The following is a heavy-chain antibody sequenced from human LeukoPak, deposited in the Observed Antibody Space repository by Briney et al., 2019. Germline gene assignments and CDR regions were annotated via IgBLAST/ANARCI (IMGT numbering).Heavy chain of an antibody. CDR1: GDSVRNYW. V-gene: IGHV3-23*01. CDR2: VSGSGGRT. CDR3: AKDLINRIEAVGPIDY. D-gene: IGHD6-13*01. Sequence: ETLSLTCTVSGDSVRNYWSWVRQAPGKGLEWVSTVSGSGGRTFYADSVKGRFTISKDNTKKILYLQMSSLRAEDTAVYYCAKDLINRIEAVGPIDYWGQGTLVTVSS. J-gene: IGHJ4*02.